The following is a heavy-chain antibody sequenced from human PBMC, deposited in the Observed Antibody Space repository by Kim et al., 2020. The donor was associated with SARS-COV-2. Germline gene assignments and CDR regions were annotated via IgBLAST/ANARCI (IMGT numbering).Heavy chain of an antibody. CDR1: GGSISSSSYY. D-gene: IGHD3-10*01. J-gene: IGHJ5*02. CDR2: IYYSGST. CDR3: ARVQIVKYYYGSGSPLGLFDP. Sequence: SETLSLTCTVSGGSISSSSYYWGWIRQPPGKGLEWIGSIYYSGSTYYNPSLKSRVTISVDTSKNQFSLKLSSVTAADTAVYYCARVQIVKYYYGSGSPLGLFDPWGQGTLVTVSS. V-gene: IGHV4-39*07.